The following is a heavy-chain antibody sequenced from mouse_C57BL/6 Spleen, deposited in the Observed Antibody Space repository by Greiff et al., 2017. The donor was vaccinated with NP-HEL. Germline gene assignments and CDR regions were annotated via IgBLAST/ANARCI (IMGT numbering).Heavy chain of an antibody. Sequence: EVQLQQSGPVLVKPGASVKMSCKASGYTFTDYYMNWVKQSHGKSLEWIGVINPYNGGTSYNQKFKGKATLTGDKSSSTAFMELTSLTSEDSAVYYCARMPYYYGSSSRYFDVWGTGTTVTVSS. CDR3: ARMPYYYGSSSRYFDV. V-gene: IGHV1-19*01. CDR2: INPYNGGT. D-gene: IGHD1-1*01. J-gene: IGHJ1*03. CDR1: GYTFTDYY.